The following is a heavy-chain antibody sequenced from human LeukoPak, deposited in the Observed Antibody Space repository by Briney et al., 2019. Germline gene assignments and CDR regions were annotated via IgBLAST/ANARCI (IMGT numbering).Heavy chain of an antibody. Sequence: GGSLRLSCAASGFTFSSYGMHWVRQAPGKGLEWVALIWYDGSNKYYADSVKGRFTSSRDNAKNSVYLQMNSLRAEDTAVYYCARSSGYPFFDYWGQGTLVTVSS. V-gene: IGHV3-33*01. CDR3: ARSSGYPFFDY. CDR2: IWYDGSNK. CDR1: GFTFSSYG. D-gene: IGHD3-22*01. J-gene: IGHJ4*02.